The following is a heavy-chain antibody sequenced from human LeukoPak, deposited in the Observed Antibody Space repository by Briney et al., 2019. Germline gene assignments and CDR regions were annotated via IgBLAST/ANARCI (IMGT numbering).Heavy chain of an antibody. Sequence: PGGSLRLSCAASGFTFSSYAMHWVRQAPGKGLEWVAVISYDGSNKYYADSVKGRFTISRDNSKNTLYLQMNSLRAEDTAVYHCARVDREGYCTNGVCYGLDYWGQGTLVTVSS. CDR1: GFTFSSYA. V-gene: IGHV3-30-3*01. J-gene: IGHJ4*02. CDR3: ARVDREGYCTNGVCYGLDY. CDR2: ISYDGSNK. D-gene: IGHD2-8*01.